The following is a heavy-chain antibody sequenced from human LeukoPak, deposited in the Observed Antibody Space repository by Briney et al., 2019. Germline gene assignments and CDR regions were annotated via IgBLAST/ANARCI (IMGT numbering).Heavy chain of an antibody. CDR2: INPNSGGT. D-gene: IGHD3-22*01. CDR1: GYTFTGYY. J-gene: IGHJ3*02. V-gene: IGHV1-2*02. CDR3: ARGITMTVPDAFDI. Sequence: ASVKVSCKASGYTFTGYYMHWVRQAPGQGLEWMGWINPNSGGTNYAQKFQGRVTMTRDTSISTAYMELSRLRSDDTAVYYCARGITMTVPDAFDIWGQGTMVTVSS.